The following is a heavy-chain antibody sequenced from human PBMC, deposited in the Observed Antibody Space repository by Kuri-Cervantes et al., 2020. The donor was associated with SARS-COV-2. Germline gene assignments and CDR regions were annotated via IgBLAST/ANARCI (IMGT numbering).Heavy chain of an antibody. J-gene: IGHJ4*02. CDR1: GGTFSSYA. CDR2: IIPIFGTA. D-gene: IGHD4-23*01. V-gene: IGHV1-69*13. CDR3: ARDPADYGGRKHDY. Sequence: SVKVSCKASGGTFSSYAISWVRQAPGQGLEWMGGIIPIFGTANYAQKFQGRVTITADESTSTAYMELRSLRSDDTAVYYCARDPADYGGRKHDYWGQGTLVTVSS.